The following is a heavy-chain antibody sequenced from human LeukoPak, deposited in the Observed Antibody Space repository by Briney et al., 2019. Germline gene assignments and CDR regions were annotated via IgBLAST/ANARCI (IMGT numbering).Heavy chain of an antibody. D-gene: IGHD3-22*01. CDR3: ARNYYDSTTDDWFDP. Sequence: GASVKVSCKASGYTFTGYYMHWVRQAPGQGLEWMGWINPNSGGTNYAQKFQGRVTMTRDTSISTAYMELSRLRSDDTAVYYCARNYYDSTTDDWFDPWGQGTLVTVSS. V-gene: IGHV1-2*02. J-gene: IGHJ5*02. CDR1: GYTFTGYY. CDR2: INPNSGGT.